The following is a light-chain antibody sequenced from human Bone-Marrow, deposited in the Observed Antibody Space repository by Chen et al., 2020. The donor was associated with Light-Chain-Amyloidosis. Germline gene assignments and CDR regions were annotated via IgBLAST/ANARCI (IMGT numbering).Light chain of an antibody. CDR1: SSDVGGYNY. V-gene: IGLV2-14*01. Sequence: QSALTQPASVSGSPGQSITISCTGTSSDVGGYNYVSWYQQHPGKAPTLMIYDVSKRPSGVSSLFSGSRSGNTASLTISCLQAEDEADYYCSSYTSSSTLVVFGGGTKLTVL. J-gene: IGLJ2*01. CDR2: DVS. CDR3: SSYTSSSTLVV.